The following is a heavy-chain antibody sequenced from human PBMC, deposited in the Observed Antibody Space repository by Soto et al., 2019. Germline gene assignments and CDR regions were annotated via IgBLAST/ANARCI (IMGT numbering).Heavy chain of an antibody. CDR1: GGSISSYF. CDR2: IYYSGST. J-gene: IGHJ4*02. CDR3: ARYSGTYSEN. V-gene: IGHV4-59*01. Sequence: QVQLQESGPGLVKPSETLSLTCTVSGGSISSYFWSWIRQPPGKGLEWIGYIYYSGSTNYNPSLKSRVTIPVDTSKSQFSLNLSSVTAADTAVYYCARYSGTYSENWGQGALVTVSS. D-gene: IGHD1-26*01.